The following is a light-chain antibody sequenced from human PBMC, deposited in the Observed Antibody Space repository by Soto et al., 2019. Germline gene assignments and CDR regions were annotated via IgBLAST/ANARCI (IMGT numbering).Light chain of an antibody. J-gene: IGLJ1*01. CDR1: SSDVGGYNY. CDR3: SSYTSSSTGV. CDR2: DVS. Sequence: QSVLTQPASVSGSPGQSITISCTGTSSDVGGYNYVSWYQQHPGKAPKLMIYDVSNRPSGVSNRFSGSKSGNTASLTISGLQAEDEADYYCSSYTSSSTGVFGNGTKVXVL. V-gene: IGLV2-14*01.